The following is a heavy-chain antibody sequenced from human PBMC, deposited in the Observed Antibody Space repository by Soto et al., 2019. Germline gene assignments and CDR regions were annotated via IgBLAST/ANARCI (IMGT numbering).Heavy chain of an antibody. CDR3: AKALYGGFTY. V-gene: IGHV3-23*01. J-gene: IGHJ4*02. D-gene: IGHD3-10*01. CDR1: GFTFSFYA. CDR2: ISGSVDST. Sequence: EVRLLESGGGLVQPGGSLRLSCAASGFTFSFYAMSWVRQAPGKGLEWVSGISGSVDSTHYADSVKGRFTVSRDNSKSMLYLQTNSLRAEDTAIYYCAKALYGGFTYWGQGTLVTVSS.